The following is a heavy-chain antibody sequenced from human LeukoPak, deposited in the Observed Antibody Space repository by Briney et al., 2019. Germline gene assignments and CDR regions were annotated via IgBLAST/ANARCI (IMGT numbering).Heavy chain of an antibody. CDR1: GYTFSSHY. J-gene: IGHJ4*02. D-gene: IGHD1-26*01. CDR2: IHPSGGST. Sequence: GASVKVSCKASGYTFSSHYVHWVRQAPGQRLEWMGIIHPSGGSTRYAQKFQGRVTVTRDTSTTTVYMELKNLRSEDTAIYYCARDLGVVGTAWGFYFDYWGQGTLVTVSS. V-gene: IGHV1-46*01. CDR3: ARDLGVVGTAWGFYFDY.